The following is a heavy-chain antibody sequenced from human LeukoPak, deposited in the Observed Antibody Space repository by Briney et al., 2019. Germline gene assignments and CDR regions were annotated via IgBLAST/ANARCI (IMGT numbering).Heavy chain of an antibody. CDR3: ARRLGLGYGDYESAFDI. CDR1: GGTFSSYA. CDR2: IIPIFGTA. Sequence: SVKVSCKASGGTFSSYAISWVRQAPGQGLEWMGRIIPIFGTANYVQKFQGRVTITTDESTSTAYMELSSLRSEGTAVYYCARRLGLGYGDYESAFDIWGQGTMVTVSS. V-gene: IGHV1-69*05. J-gene: IGHJ3*02. D-gene: IGHD4-17*01.